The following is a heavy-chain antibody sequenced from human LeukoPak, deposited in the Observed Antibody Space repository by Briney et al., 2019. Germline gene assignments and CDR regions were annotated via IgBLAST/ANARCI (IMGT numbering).Heavy chain of an antibody. V-gene: IGHV1-46*01. Sequence: GASVKVSCKASGYTFTSYYMHWVRQAPGQGLEWMGIINPSGGSTSYAQKFQGRVTMTRDTSTSTVYMELSSLRSEDTAVYYCASGMIRGVFTYNWFDPWGQGTLVTVSS. CDR2: INPSGGST. CDR3: ASGMIRGVFTYNWFDP. D-gene: IGHD3-10*01. J-gene: IGHJ5*02. CDR1: GYTFTSYY.